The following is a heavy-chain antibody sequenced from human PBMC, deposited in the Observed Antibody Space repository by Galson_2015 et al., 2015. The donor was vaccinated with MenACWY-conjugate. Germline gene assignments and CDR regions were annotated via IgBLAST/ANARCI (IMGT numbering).Heavy chain of an antibody. J-gene: IGHJ4*02. Sequence: SLRLSCAPSGFTFSTYWMHWVRQAPRKGLEWVSRIDPDGSTTDYAESMKGRFTISRDNAKNTLFLQIHSLRVEDTAVYYCATAGSYRFDYWGQGALVTVSS. V-gene: IGHV3-74*01. CDR2: IDPDGSTT. D-gene: IGHD1-26*01. CDR3: ATAGSYRFDY. CDR1: GFTFSTYW.